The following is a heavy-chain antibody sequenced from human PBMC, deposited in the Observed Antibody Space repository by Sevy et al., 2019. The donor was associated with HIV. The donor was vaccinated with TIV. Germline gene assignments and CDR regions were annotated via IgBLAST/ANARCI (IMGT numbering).Heavy chain of an antibody. CDR1: GGSISSSSYY. CDR3: ARHSRWGESDYFDY. Sequence: SETLSLTCTVSGGSISSSSYYWGWIRQPPGKGLEWIGSIYYSGSTYYNPSLKSRVTISVDTSKNQFSLKLSSVTAADTALYYCARHSRWGESDYFDYWGQGTLVTVSS. CDR2: IYYSGST. D-gene: IGHD3-16*01. J-gene: IGHJ4*02. V-gene: IGHV4-39*01.